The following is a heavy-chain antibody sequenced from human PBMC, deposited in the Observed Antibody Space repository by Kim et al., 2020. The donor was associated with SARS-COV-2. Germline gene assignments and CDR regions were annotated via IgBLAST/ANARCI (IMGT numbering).Heavy chain of an antibody. V-gene: IGHV3-66*01. J-gene: IGHJ6*03. D-gene: IGHD2-21*01. Sequence: STSHADSVKGRCTISRDTSKTTLYLQMNSLRAEDTAVYYCARENSGCMDVWGKGTTVTVSS. CDR3: ARENSGCMDV. CDR2: ST.